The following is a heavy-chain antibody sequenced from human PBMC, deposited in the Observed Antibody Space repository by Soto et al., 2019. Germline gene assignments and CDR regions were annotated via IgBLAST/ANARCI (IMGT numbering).Heavy chain of an antibody. CDR1: GGSVSSGSYY. J-gene: IGHJ4*02. D-gene: IGHD3-3*01. Sequence: PSETLSLTCTVSGGSVSSGSYYWSWIRQPPGKGLEWIGYIYYSGSTNYNPSLKSRVTISVDTSKNQFSLKLSSVTAADTAVYYCARDVHEIRFLESAYYFDYWGQGTLVTVSS. CDR2: IYYSGST. CDR3: ARDVHEIRFLESAYYFDY. V-gene: IGHV4-61*01.